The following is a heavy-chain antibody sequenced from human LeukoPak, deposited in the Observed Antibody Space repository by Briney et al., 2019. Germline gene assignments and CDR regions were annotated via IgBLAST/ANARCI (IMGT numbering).Heavy chain of an antibody. CDR3: AKDMEIRQLVLDY. Sequence: GGSLRLSCAASGFTFSSYSMNWVRQAPGRGREWVSSISSSSSYIYYADSVKGRFTISRDNAKNSLYLQMNSLRAEDTAVYYCAKDMEIRQLVLDYWGQGTLVTVSS. D-gene: IGHD6-13*01. J-gene: IGHJ4*02. CDR1: GFTFSSYS. V-gene: IGHV3-21*01. CDR2: ISSSSSYI.